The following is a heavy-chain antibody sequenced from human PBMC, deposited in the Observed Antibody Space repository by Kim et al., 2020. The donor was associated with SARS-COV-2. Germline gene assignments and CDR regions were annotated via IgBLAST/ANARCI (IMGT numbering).Heavy chain of an antibody. V-gene: IGHV1-69*13. CDR2: IIPLFGTA. CDR3: ASARISGIDSPTDALYI. Sequence: SVKVSCKASGGTFRNYAISWVRQAPGQGLEWVGGIIPLFGTANYPQQFQGRVTVTADDSTRTQNMEPSSLRSEDTAVYYCASARISGIDSPTDALYIW. CDR1: GGTFRNYA. J-gene: IGHJ3*02. D-gene: IGHD3-3*02.